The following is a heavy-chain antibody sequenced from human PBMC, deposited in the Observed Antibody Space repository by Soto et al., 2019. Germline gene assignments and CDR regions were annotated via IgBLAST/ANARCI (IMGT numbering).Heavy chain of an antibody. CDR3: ARSTGLFRIQLWLNWFDP. D-gene: IGHD5-18*01. J-gene: IGHJ5*02. CDR1: GGSISSGGYS. CDR2: IYHSGST. Sequence: QLQLQESGSGLVKPSQTPSLTCAVSGGSISSGGYSWSWIRQPPGKGLEWIGYIYHSGSTYYNPSLKSRVTISVDRSKNQFSLKLSSVTAADTAVYYCARSTGLFRIQLWLNWFDPWGQGTLVTVSS. V-gene: IGHV4-30-2*01.